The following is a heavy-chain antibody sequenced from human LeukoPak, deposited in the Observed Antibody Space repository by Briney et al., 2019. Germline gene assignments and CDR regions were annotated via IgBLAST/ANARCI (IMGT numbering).Heavy chain of an antibody. J-gene: IGHJ3*02. CDR2: IYPGDSDT. CDR3: AGDVDTAMVTVGAFDI. V-gene: IGHV5-51*01. D-gene: IGHD5-18*01. CDR1: GYSFTSYW. Sequence: GESLKISXKGSGYSFTSYWIGWVRQMPGKGLEWMGIIYPGDSDTRYSPSFQGQVTISADKSISTAYLQWSSLKASDTAMYYCAGDVDTAMVTVGAFDIWGPGTMVTVSS.